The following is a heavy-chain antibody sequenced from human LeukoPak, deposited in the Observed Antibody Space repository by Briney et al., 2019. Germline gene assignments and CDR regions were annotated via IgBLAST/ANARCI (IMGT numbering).Heavy chain of an antibody. J-gene: IGHJ4*02. Sequence: PGGSLRLSCAASGFTFSSYAMSWVRQAPGKGLEWVSAISGSGGSTYYADSVTRRFTISRDNSKNTLYLQMNSLRADDTAAYYCAKGRSSSSYFLGYWGQGTLVTVSS. CDR1: GFTFSSYA. D-gene: IGHD6-13*01. CDR2: ISGSGGST. V-gene: IGHV3-23*01. CDR3: AKGRSSSSYFLGY.